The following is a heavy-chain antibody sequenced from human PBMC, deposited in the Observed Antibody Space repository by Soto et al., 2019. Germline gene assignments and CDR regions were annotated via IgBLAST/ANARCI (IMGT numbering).Heavy chain of an antibody. Sequence: SETLSLTCTVSGGSISSYYWSWIRQPPGKGLEWIGYIYYSGSTNYNPSLKSRVTISVDTSKNQFSLKLSSVTAADTAVYYCARVRWLGELFRPYYFDYWGPGTLVTVSS. J-gene: IGHJ4*02. CDR2: IYYSGST. CDR3: ARVRWLGELFRPYYFDY. CDR1: GGSISSYY. D-gene: IGHD3-10*01. V-gene: IGHV4-59*01.